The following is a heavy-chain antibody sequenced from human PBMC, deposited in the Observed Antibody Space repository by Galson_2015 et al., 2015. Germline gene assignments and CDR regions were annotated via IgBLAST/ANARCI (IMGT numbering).Heavy chain of an antibody. CDR1: GYSFTSYW. Sequence: QSGAEVKKPGESLRISCKGSGYSFTSYWISWVRQMPGKGLEWMGRIDPSDSYTNYSPSFQGHVTISADKSISTAYLQWSSLKASDPAMYNCARHGPGVAAAAPFPIEHYYYGMDVWGQGTTVTVSS. CDR2: IDPSDSYT. CDR3: ARHGPGVAAAAPFPIEHYYYGMDV. D-gene: IGHD2-2*01. V-gene: IGHV5-10-1*01. J-gene: IGHJ6*02.